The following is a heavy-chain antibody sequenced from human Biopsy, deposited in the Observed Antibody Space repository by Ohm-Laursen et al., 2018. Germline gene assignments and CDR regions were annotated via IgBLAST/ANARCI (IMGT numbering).Heavy chain of an antibody. CDR3: ARGYSRRVSIFEASIYWFDT. J-gene: IGHJ5*02. CDR1: GYSFSTYD. CDR2: MIPSSGKT. D-gene: IGHD6-6*01. Sequence: ASVKVSCKASGYSFSTYDVNWVRQARGHGLDWMGWMIPSSGKTGYAQRFQGRVTLTMNTSISTAYMELSGLRSEDTAVYFCARGYSRRVSIFEASIYWFDTWGQGTLVTVSS. V-gene: IGHV1-8*01.